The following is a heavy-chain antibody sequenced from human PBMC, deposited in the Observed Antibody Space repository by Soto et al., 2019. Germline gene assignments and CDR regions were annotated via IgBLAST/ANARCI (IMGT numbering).Heavy chain of an antibody. Sequence: PSERLSLTRTVCGGCISSSSYYWGWLHKPPGKGLEWIGSIYYSGSTYYNPSLKSRVTISVDTSKNQFSLKLSSVTAADTAVYYCARHVPLSITIFGVVGGMEVWGQGTTVTVSS. D-gene: IGHD3-3*01. J-gene: IGHJ6*02. CDR2: IYYSGST. V-gene: IGHV4-39*01. CDR1: GGCISSSSYY. CDR3: ARHVPLSITIFGVVGGMEV.